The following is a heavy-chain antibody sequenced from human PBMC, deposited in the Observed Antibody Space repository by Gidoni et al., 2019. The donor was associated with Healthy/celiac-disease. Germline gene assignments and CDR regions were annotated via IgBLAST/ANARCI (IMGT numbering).Heavy chain of an antibody. Sequence: EVQLVESGGGLVQPGGSLRLSCAASGFTFSSYWMSWVRQAPGKGLEWVANIKQDGSEKYYVDSVKGRFTISRDNAKNSLYLQMNSLRAEDTAVYYCARDRIIAAGRDLYYYYGMDVWGQGTTVTVSS. J-gene: IGHJ6*02. V-gene: IGHV3-7*03. CDR1: GFTFSSYW. D-gene: IGHD6-13*01. CDR3: ARDRIIAAGRDLYYYYGMDV. CDR2: IKQDGSEK.